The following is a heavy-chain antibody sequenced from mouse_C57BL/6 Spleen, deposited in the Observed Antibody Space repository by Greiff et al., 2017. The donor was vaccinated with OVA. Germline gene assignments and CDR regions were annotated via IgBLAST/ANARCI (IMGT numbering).Heavy chain of an antibody. J-gene: IGHJ2*01. CDR1: GFTFSSYA. V-gene: IGHV5-4*03. CDR3: ARKGTTVGYYFDY. D-gene: IGHD1-1*01. CDR2: ISDGGSYT. Sequence: EVMLVESGGGLVKPGGSLKLSCAASGFTFSSYAMSWVRQTPEKRLEWVATISDGGSYTYYPDNVKGRFTISRDNAKNNLYLQMSHLKSEDTAMYYCARKGTTVGYYFDYWGQGTTLTVSS.